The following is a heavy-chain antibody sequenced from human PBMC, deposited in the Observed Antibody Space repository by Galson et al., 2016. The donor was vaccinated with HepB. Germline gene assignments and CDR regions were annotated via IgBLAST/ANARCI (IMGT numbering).Heavy chain of an antibody. CDR3: ARDMYSGSYIIDY. V-gene: IGHV3-33*08. CDR1: GFAFRTYS. Sequence: SLRLSCAASGFAFRTYSMNWVRQTPGKGLECVAVIWADGGNKYYVDSVKGRFTISRDNSKNTVYLQMNSLRADDPAVYYCARDMYSGSYIIDYWGQGTLVTVSS. J-gene: IGHJ4*02. CDR2: IWADGGNK. D-gene: IGHD3-10*01.